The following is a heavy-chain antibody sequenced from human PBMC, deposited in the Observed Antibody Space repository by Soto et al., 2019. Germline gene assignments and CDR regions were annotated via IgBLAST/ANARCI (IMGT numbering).Heavy chain of an antibody. V-gene: IGHV5-10-1*01. CDR3: ASLTIAARRDYYYYVMDV. CDR1: GYSFTSYW. J-gene: IGHJ6*02. CDR2: IDPSDSYT. Sequence: GESLKISCKGSGYSFTSYWISWVRQMPGKGLEWMGRIDPSDSYTNYSPSFQGHVTISADKSISTAYLQWSSLKASDTAMYYCASLTIAARRDYYYYVMDVCGQGTTVTVSS. D-gene: IGHD6-6*01.